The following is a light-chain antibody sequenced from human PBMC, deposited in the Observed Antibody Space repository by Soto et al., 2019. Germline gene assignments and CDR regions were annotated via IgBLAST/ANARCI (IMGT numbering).Light chain of an antibody. V-gene: IGLV2-23*01. Sequence: QSVLTQPASVSGSPGQSITISCIGTSXDVGSSDLVSWYQQHPDTAPKLLIYGAIKRPSGVSTRFSGSKSGNTASLTISGLQAEDEADYYCCSYASTSPYVFGTGTKVTVL. CDR2: GAI. J-gene: IGLJ1*01. CDR1: SXDVGSSDL. CDR3: CSYASTSPYV.